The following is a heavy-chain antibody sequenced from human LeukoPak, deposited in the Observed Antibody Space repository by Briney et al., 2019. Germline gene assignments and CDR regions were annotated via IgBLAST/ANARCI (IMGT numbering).Heavy chain of an antibody. CDR1: GGSISSGGYY. V-gene: IGHV4-30-2*01. CDR3: ARAPIVVVPAVLGWFDP. D-gene: IGHD2-2*01. CDR2: IYHSGST. Sequence: PSETLSLTCTVSGGSISSGGYYWSWIRQPPGKGLEWIGYIYHSGSTYYNPSLKSRVTISVDRSKNQFSLKLSSVTAADTAVYYCARAPIVVVPAVLGWFDPWGQGTLVTVSS. J-gene: IGHJ5*02.